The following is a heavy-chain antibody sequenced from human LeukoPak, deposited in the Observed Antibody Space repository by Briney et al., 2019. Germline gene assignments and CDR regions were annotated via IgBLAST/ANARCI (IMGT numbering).Heavy chain of an antibody. Sequence: VASVKVSCKASGYTFTSYYMHWVRQAPGQGLEWMGIIHPSGGSTSYAQKFQGRVTMHRDKYTSTVYMELSSLRSEDTAVYYCARPYNWNLIPMVRGVTDNAFDIWGQGTMVTVSS. V-gene: IGHV1-46*01. CDR1: GYTFTSYY. J-gene: IGHJ3*02. CDR2: IHPSGGST. D-gene: IGHD3-10*01. CDR3: ARPYNWNLIPMVRGVTDNAFDI.